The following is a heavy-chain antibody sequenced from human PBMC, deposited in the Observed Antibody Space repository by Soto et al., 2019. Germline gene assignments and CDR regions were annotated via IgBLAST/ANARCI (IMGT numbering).Heavy chain of an antibody. Sequence: PXATLSLPSAVSGVRIRSYSGSWIRQPPGKGLEWIGYIYYSGSTNYNPSLKSRVTISVDTSKNQFSLKLSSVTAADTAVYYCAREVEERYYYDSSGYYGNWFDPCGQRTLVTVSS. J-gene: IGHJ5*02. CDR2: IYYSGST. CDR1: GVRIRSYS. CDR3: AREVEERYYYDSSGYYGNWFDP. V-gene: IGHV4-59*01. D-gene: IGHD3-22*01.